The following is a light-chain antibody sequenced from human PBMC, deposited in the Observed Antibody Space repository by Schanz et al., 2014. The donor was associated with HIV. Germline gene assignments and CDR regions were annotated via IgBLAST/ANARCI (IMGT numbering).Light chain of an antibody. V-gene: IGKV1-12*01. CDR3: QQGDYFPLT. CDR2: SAS. J-gene: IGKJ4*01. Sequence: DIQMTQSPSTLSASGGDRVTITCRASQSISSWLAWYQQKPGKPPKLLIYSASRLQGGVPSRFSGSGSGTSFTLTISSLQPEDFGTYYCQQGDYFPLTFGGGTKVEIK. CDR1: QSISSW.